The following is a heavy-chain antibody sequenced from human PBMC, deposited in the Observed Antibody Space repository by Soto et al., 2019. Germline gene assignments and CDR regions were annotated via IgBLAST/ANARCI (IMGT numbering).Heavy chain of an antibody. V-gene: IGHV3-23*01. CDR1: GFTFSSYA. CDR2: ISGSGGST. CDR3: AKDLDSSGYYYEGLDY. Sequence: GGSLRLSCAASGFTFSSYAMSWVRQAPGKGLEWVSAISGSGGSTYYADSVKGRFTISRDNSKNTLYLQMNSLRAEDTAVYYCAKDLDSSGYYYEGLDYWGQGTLVTVSS. D-gene: IGHD3-22*01. J-gene: IGHJ4*02.